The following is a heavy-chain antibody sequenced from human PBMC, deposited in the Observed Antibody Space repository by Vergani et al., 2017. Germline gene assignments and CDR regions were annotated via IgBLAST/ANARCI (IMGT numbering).Heavy chain of an antibody. Sequence: QVQLQESGPGLVKPSQTLSLTCTVSGGSISSGDYYWSWIRQPPGKGLEWIGYIYYSGSTYYNPSLKSRVTISVDTSKNQFSLKLSSVTAADTAVYYCARGRWGAAAGTCFDYWGQGTLVTVSS. V-gene: IGHV4-30-4*08. D-gene: IGHD6-13*01. CDR3: ARGRWGAAAGTCFDY. J-gene: IGHJ4*02. CDR1: GGSISSGDYY. CDR2: IYYSGST.